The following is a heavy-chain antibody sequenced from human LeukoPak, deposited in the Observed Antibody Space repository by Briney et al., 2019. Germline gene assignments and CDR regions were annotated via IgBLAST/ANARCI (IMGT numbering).Heavy chain of an antibody. J-gene: IGHJ6*03. CDR2: INSDGSST. CDR1: GFTFSSYW. V-gene: IGHV3-74*01. Sequence: GGSLRLSCAASGFTFSSYWMHWVRQAPGKGLVWVSRINSDGSSTSYADSVKGRFTISRDNAKNTLYLQMNSLRAEDTAVYYCARDLSGFSGYFGNYYYYYMDVWGKGTTVTVSS. CDR3: ARDLSGFSGYFGNYYYYYMDV. D-gene: IGHD3-22*01.